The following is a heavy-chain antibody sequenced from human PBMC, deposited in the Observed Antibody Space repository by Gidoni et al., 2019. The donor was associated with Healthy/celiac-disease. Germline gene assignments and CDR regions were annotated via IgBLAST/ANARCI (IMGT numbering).Heavy chain of an antibody. V-gene: IGHV3-21*01. CDR2: ISSSSSYI. CDR3: ARDGVLAVTVYYYYGMDV. Sequence: EVQLVESGGGLVKPGGSLRLSCAASGFTFSSYSMNWVRQAPGKGLEWVSSISSSSSYIYYADSVKGRFTISRDNAKNSLYLQMNSLRAEDTAVYYCARDGVLAVTVYYYYGMDVWGQGTTVTVSS. CDR1: GFTFSSYS. J-gene: IGHJ6*02. D-gene: IGHD3-3*01.